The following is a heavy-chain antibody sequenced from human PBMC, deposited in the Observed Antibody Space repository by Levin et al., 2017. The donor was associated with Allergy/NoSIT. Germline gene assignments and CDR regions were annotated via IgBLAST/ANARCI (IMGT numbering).Heavy chain of an antibody. CDR3: TSSDILTGYSLDY. CDR1: GFTFSNAW. D-gene: IGHD3-9*01. Sequence: GESLKISCAASGFTFSNAWMSWVRQAPGKGLEWVGRIKSKTDGGTTDYAAPVKGRFTISRDDSKNTLYLQMNSLKTEDTAVYYCTSSDILTGYSLDYWGQGTLVTVSS. CDR2: IKSKTDGGTT. J-gene: IGHJ4*02. V-gene: IGHV3-15*01.